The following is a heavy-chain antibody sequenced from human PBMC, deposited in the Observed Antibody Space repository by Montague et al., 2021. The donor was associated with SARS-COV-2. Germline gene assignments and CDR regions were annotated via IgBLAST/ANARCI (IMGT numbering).Heavy chain of an antibody. V-gene: IGHV3-30*18. D-gene: IGHD3-16*02. J-gene: IGHJ4*02. Sequence: SLRLSCAASGFTFRYYGMHWVRQAPGKGLEWVAVISYDGSNKYYADSVKGRFTISRDNSKNTLYLQMNSLRAEDTAVYYCAKDLYDYVWGSYRSTGACNDYWGQGTLATVSS. CDR3: AKDLYDYVWGSYRSTGACNDY. CDR1: GFTFRYYG. CDR2: ISYDGSNK.